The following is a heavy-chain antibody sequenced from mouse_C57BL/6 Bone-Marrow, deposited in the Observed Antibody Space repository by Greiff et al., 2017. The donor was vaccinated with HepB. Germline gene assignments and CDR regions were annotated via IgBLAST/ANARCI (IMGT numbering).Heavy chain of an antibody. CDR1: GFTFSSYA. CDR3: ARGGIYYGNYDWYFDV. Sequence: EVKLVESGGGLVKPGGSLKLSCAASGFTFSSYAMSWVRQTPEKRLEWVATISDGGSYTYYPDNVKGRFTISRDNAKNNLYLQRSHLKSEDTAMYYCARGGIYYGNYDWYFDVWGTGTTVTVSS. D-gene: IGHD2-1*01. CDR2: ISDGGSYT. J-gene: IGHJ1*03. V-gene: IGHV5-4*03.